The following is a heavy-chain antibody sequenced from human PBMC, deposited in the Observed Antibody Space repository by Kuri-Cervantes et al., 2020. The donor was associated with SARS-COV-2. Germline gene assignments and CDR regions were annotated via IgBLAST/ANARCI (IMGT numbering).Heavy chain of an antibody. D-gene: IGHD6-13*01. CDR1: GGSISSYY. CDR2: IYYSGST. Sequence: ESLKISCTVSGGSISSYYWSWIRQPPGKGLEWIGYIYYSGSTNYNPSLKSRVTISVDRSKNQFSLKLSSVTAADTAVYYCARGGIAAAGTIWFDPWGQGTLVTVSS. J-gene: IGHJ5*02. V-gene: IGHV4-59*12. CDR3: ARGGIAAAGTIWFDP.